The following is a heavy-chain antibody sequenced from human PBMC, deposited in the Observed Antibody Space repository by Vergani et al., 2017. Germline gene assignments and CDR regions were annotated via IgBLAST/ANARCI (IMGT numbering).Heavy chain of an antibody. CDR1: GFTVSSNY. Sequence: EVQLVESGGGLVQPGGSLRLSCAASGFTVSSNYMSWVRQAPGKGLEWGSVIYSGGSTYYADSVKGRFTISRDNSKNTLYLQMNSLRAEDTAVYYCASSGIAAAGILDYFDYWGQGTLVTVSS. V-gene: IGHV3-66*02. J-gene: IGHJ4*02. CDR3: ASSGIAAAGILDYFDY. CDR2: IYSGGST. D-gene: IGHD6-13*01.